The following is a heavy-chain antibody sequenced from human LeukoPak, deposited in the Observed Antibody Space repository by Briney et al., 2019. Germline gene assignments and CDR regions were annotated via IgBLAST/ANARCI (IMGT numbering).Heavy chain of an antibody. J-gene: IGHJ4*02. CDR2: ISGSGGST. CDR3: AKVPGDHIGSGRSGY. CDR1: GFTFSSYA. D-gene: IGHD3-10*01. Sequence: QSGGSLRLSCAASGFTFSSYAMSWVRQAPGKGLEWVSTISGSGGSTYYADSMKGRFTISRDNSRDTLYLQMNRLRAEDTAIYYCAKVPGDHIGSGRSGYWGQGTLVTVSS. V-gene: IGHV3-23*01.